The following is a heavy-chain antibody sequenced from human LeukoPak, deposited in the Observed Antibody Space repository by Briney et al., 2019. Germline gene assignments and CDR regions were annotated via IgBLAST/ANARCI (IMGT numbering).Heavy chain of an antibody. Sequence: PGGSLRLSCAASGFTFSSYSMNWVRQAPGKGLEWVSSISSSSSYIYYADSAKGRFTISRDNAKNSLYLQMNSLRAEDTAVYYCARRPRGGTEGDYWGQGTLVTVSS. CDR1: GFTFSSYS. CDR2: ISSSSSYI. CDR3: ARRPRGGTEGDY. D-gene: IGHD3-16*01. V-gene: IGHV3-21*01. J-gene: IGHJ4*02.